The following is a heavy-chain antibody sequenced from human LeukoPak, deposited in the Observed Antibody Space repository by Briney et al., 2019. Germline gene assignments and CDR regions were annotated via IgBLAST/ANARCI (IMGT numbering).Heavy chain of an antibody. D-gene: IGHD4-23*01. Sequence: GGSLRLSCAASGFSFSNYWFHWVRQAPGKGLEWVSAISGSGGSTYYADSVKGRFTISRDNSKNTLYLQMNSLRAEDTAVYYCAKGDDYGGNSAVFDYWGQGTLVTVSS. J-gene: IGHJ4*02. CDR3: AKGDDYGGNSAVFDY. CDR1: GFSFSNYW. V-gene: IGHV3-23*01. CDR2: ISGSGGST.